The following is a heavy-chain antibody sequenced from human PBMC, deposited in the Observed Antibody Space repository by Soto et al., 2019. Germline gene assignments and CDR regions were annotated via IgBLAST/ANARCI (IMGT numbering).Heavy chain of an antibody. CDR3: ARVPSPFDYYYAMDV. CDR1: GDSISGGNKC. D-gene: IGHD3-16*01. V-gene: IGHV4-30-4*01. Sequence: PSETLSLTCTVSGDSISGGNKCWSWIRQPSGKGLEWIGYIFSSGTTYYNPSLKSRLTMSLDTSENQFSLKLNSLTDADTAVYYCARVPSPFDYYYAMDVWGQGTTVTVSS. CDR2: IFSSGTT. J-gene: IGHJ6*02.